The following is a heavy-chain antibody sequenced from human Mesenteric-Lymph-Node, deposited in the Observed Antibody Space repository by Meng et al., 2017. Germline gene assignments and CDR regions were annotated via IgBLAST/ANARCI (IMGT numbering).Heavy chain of an antibody. D-gene: IGHD2-15*01. Sequence: SVKVSCKASGGTFSTNWVRQAPGQGLEWMGGIIPKFAIANYAQKFQGRVTITADESTSTVYMELSSLRSEDTAVYYCARGARGFCGGGSCYPGGSFDIWGQGTMVTVSS. CDR2: IIPKFAIA. CDR1: GGTFSTN. V-gene: IGHV1-69*13. CDR3: ARGARGFCGGGSCYPGGSFDI. J-gene: IGHJ3*02.